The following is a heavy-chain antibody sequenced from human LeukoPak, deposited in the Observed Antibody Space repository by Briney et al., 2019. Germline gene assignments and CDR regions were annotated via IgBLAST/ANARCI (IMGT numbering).Heavy chain of an antibody. J-gene: IGHJ4*02. D-gene: IGHD4-17*01. CDR1: GGXISXXDXX. CDR2: IXXSGST. Sequence: SQTLSLTCTVSGGXISXXDXXWSXXRXXPXXGXEXXXYIXXSGSTHYNPYLQSRVIISVDTSKNQFSLKLTSVTAADTAVYYCARALYSMTTVTTEYWFDYWGQGTLVTVSS. V-gene: IGHV4-30-4*01. CDR3: ARALYSMTTVTTEYWFDY.